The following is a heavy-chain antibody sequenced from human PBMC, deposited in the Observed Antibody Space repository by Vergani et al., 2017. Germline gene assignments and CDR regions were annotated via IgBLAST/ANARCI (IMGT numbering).Heavy chain of an antibody. J-gene: IGHJ6*02. D-gene: IGHD6-6*01. Sequence: QVQLQESGPGLVKPSQTLSLTCTVSGGSISSYYWSWIRQPPGKGLEWIGYINYSGSTNYNPSLKSRVTIPVDTSKNQFSLKLSSLTAADTAVYYCARGALDSIAARPDYYYGMDVWGQGP. CDR1: GGSISSYY. CDR2: INYSGST. V-gene: IGHV4-59*01. CDR3: ARGALDSIAARPDYYYGMDV.